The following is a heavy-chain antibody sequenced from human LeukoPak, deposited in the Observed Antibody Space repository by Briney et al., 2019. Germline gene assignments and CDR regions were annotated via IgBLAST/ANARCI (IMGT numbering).Heavy chain of an antibody. D-gene: IGHD6-13*01. Sequence: ASVKVSCKASGYTFTSYYMHWVRQAPGQGLEWMGIINPSGGSTSYAQKFQGRVTTTRDTSTSTVYMELSSLRSEDTAVYYCARGSTAAGYSSSWYYYYGMDVWGQGTTVTVSS. CDR1: GYTFTSYY. V-gene: IGHV1-46*01. CDR3: ARGSTAAGYSSSWYYYYGMDV. J-gene: IGHJ6*02. CDR2: INPSGGST.